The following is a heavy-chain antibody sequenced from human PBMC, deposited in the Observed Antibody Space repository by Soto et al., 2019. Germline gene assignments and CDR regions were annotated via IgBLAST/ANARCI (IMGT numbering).Heavy chain of an antibody. CDR1: GLTLSSNA. CDR2: ISGSGGST. V-gene: IGHV3-23*01. D-gene: IGHD4-17*01. Sequence: GGSLRLSCAASGLTLSSNAMSWVRQAPGKGLEWVSAISGSGGSTYYADSVKGRFTISRDNSKNTLYLQMNSLRAEDTAVYYCAKRGAGYGDYIYYYYYGMDVWGQGTTVTVSS. J-gene: IGHJ6*02. CDR3: AKRGAGYGDYIYYYYYGMDV.